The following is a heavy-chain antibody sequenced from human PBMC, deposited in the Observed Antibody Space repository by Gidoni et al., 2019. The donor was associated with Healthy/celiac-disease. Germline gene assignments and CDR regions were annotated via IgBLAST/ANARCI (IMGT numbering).Heavy chain of an antibody. J-gene: IGHJ4*02. V-gene: IGHV1-69*01. Sequence: QVQLVQSGAEVKKPGSSVKVSCKASGVTFSSYAISWVRQAPGQGLEWMGGIIPIFGTANYAQKFQGRVTITADESTSTADMELSSLRSEDTAVYYCARVGIAAAGYFDYWGQGTLVTVSS. D-gene: IGHD6-13*01. CDR3: ARVGIAAAGYFDY. CDR2: IIPIFGTA. CDR1: GVTFSSYA.